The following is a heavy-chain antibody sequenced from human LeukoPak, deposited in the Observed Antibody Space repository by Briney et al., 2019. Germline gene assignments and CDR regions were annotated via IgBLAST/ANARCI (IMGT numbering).Heavy chain of an antibody. Sequence: ASVKVSCKASGDTFIINDINWVRQATGQGLEWMGWMNPNSGNTGYAQKFQGRVNMTRNISITTAYMELTDLRSEDTAVYYCARVTAAGTWTFDIWGQGSTVTVSS. D-gene: IGHD6-13*01. CDR1: GDTFIIND. CDR2: MNPNSGNT. V-gene: IGHV1-8*02. J-gene: IGHJ3*02. CDR3: ARVTAAGTWTFDI.